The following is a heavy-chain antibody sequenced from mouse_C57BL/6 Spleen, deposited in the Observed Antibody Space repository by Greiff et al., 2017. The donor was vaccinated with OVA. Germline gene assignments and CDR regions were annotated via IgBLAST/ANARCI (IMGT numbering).Heavy chain of an antibody. D-gene: IGHD1-1*01. V-gene: IGHV3-1*01. CDR3: ARADYGSSYAFAY. J-gene: IGHJ3*01. Sequence: VQLKESGPGMVKPSQSLSLTCTVTGYSITSGYDWHWIRHFPGNKLEWMGYISYSGSTNYNPSLKSRISITHDTSKNHFFLKLNSVTTEDTATYYCARADYGSSYAFAYWGQGTLVTVSA. CDR1: GYSITSGYD. CDR2: ISYSGST.